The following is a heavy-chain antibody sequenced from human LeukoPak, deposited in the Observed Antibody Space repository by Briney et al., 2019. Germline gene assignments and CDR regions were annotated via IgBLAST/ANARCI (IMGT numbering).Heavy chain of an antibody. CDR3: ARGSTMASFDP. Sequence: GGSLRLSCAASGFTFSSYSMNWVRQAPGKGLEWVSSISSSSSYIYYADSVKGRFTISRDNAKNSLYLQMDSLRVEDTAVYYCARGSTMASFDPWGQGTLVTVSS. D-gene: IGHD3-10*01. V-gene: IGHV3-21*01. CDR1: GFTFSSYS. J-gene: IGHJ5*02. CDR2: ISSSSSYI.